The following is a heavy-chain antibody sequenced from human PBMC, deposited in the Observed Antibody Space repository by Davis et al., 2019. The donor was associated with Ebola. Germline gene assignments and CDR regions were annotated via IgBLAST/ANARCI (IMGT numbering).Heavy chain of an antibody. CDR3: ARHLGTDYYGSGSYYTYGEAFDI. CDR2: TYYSGST. D-gene: IGHD3-10*01. Sequence: MPSETLSLTCTVSGGSISSYYWSWIRQPPGKGLEWIGYTYYSGSTYYNPSLKSRVTIPVDTSKKQFSLKLSSVTAADTAVYYCARHLGTDYYGSGSYYTYGEAFDIWGQGTMVTVSS. V-gene: IGHV4-59*08. J-gene: IGHJ3*02. CDR1: GGSISSYY.